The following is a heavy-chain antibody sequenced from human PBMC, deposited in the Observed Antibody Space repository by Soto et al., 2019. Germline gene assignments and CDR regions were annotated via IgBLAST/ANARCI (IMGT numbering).Heavy chain of an antibody. V-gene: IGHV4-59*12. D-gene: IGHD3-16*01. CDR3: ARGGSASGGYYYYVMDV. J-gene: IGHJ6*02. Sequence: SETLSLTCAVSGGSISSYYWSWIRQPPGKGLEWIGYIYYSGSTNYNPSLKSRVTISVDTSKNQLYLQMNSLRAEDTAVYYCARGGSASGGYYYYVMDVWGQGTTVTVSS. CDR1: GGSISSYY. CDR2: IYYSGST.